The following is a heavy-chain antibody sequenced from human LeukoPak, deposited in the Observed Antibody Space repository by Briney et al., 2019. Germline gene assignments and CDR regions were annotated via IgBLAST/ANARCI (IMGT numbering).Heavy chain of an antibody. CDR3: ARGSSITMTVVVINY. CDR1: GFTLSNYW. Sequence: GGSLRLSCAASGFTLSNYWMHWVRQAPGKGLVWVSRINGDGSSTNYADSVKGRFTISRDNAKNTLYLQMNSLRAEDTAVYYCARGSSITMTVVVINYWGQGTLVTVSP. CDR2: INGDGSST. V-gene: IGHV3-74*01. D-gene: IGHD3-22*01. J-gene: IGHJ4*02.